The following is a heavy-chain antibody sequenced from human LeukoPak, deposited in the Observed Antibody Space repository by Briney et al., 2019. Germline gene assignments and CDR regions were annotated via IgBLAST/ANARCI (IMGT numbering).Heavy chain of an antibody. V-gene: IGHV3-23*01. CDR1: GFTFSSYA. J-gene: IGHJ4*02. Sequence: PGGSLRLSCAASGFTFSSYAMSWVRQAPGKGLEWVSAISGSGGSKYYADSVKGRSTISRDNSKNTLYLQMNSLRAEDTAVYYCSTDTLSYDILTGYYFDYWGQGTLVTVSS. CDR2: ISGSGGSK. CDR3: STDTLSYDILTGYYFDY. D-gene: IGHD3-9*01.